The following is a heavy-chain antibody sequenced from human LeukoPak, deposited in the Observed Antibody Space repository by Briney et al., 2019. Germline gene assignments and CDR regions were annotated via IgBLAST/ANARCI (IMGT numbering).Heavy chain of an antibody. D-gene: IGHD2-21*02. CDR1: GGSFSGYY. Sequence: SETLSLTCAVYGGSFSGYYWSWIRQPPGKGLEWIGEINHSGSTNYNPSLKSRVTISVDTSKNQFSLELSSVTAADTAVYYCARSVVVTAIHLDVWGQGTMVTVSS. V-gene: IGHV4-34*01. CDR3: ARSVVVTAIHLDV. J-gene: IGHJ6*02. CDR2: INHSGST.